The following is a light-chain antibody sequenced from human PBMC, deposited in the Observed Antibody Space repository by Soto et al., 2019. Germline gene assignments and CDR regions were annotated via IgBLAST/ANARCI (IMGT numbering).Light chain of an antibody. CDR2: DTS. Sequence: EIVLTQSPDTLSLSPGEIATLSCRASQSVPNSRLAWYQQKPGQAPSLVISDTSIRATGIPDRFSGSGSGTDFSLIISGLQPDDFATYYCQQYNNYETFGQGTKVDI. V-gene: IGKV3-20*01. CDR3: QQYNNYET. CDR1: QSVPNSR. J-gene: IGKJ1*01.